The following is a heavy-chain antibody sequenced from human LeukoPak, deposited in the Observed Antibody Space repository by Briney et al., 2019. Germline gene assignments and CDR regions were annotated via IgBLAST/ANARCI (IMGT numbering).Heavy chain of an antibody. CDR1: GYTFTSYG. CDR2: IRAYNGNT. Sequence: GASVKVSCKASGYTFTSYGISWVRQTPGQGLEWMGWIRAYNGNTNYAQKRQGRVTMTTDTSTSTAYMELRSLRSDDTAVYYCASVGYSYGGDYWGQGTLVTVSS. J-gene: IGHJ4*02. CDR3: ASVGYSYGGDY. D-gene: IGHD5-18*01. V-gene: IGHV1-18*01.